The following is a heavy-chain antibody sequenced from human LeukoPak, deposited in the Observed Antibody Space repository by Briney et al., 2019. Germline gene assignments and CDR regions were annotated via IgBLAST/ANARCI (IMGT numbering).Heavy chain of an antibody. CDR2: IYFGDSHT. V-gene: IGHV5-51*01. Sequence: GESLKISCKGSGNSFTSYWIGWVRQMPGKGLEWMGIIYFGDSHTRYSPSFQGQVTISADKSISTAYLQWSSLKASGTAIYYCARSAGSSSSWEFDYWGQGTLVTVSS. CDR3: ARSAGSSSSWEFDY. D-gene: IGHD6-13*01. J-gene: IGHJ4*02. CDR1: GNSFTSYW.